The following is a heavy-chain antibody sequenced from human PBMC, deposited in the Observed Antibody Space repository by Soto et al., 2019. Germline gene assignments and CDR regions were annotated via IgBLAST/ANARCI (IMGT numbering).Heavy chain of an antibody. V-gene: IGHV3-64D*06. Sequence: GSLRLSCSASGFTFSSYAMHWVRQAPGKGLEYVSSISTNGGSTHYADSVKGRFTISRDNSKNTQYLQMSSLRADDTAVYYCVKGEYYYDSSGYYPFDYWGQGTLVTVSS. D-gene: IGHD3-22*01. J-gene: IGHJ4*02. CDR2: ISTNGGST. CDR1: GFTFSSYA. CDR3: VKGEYYYDSSGYYPFDY.